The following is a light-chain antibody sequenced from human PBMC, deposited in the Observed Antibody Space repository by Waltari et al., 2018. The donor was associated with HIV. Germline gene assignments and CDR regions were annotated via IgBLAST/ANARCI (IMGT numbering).Light chain of an antibody. J-gene: IGKJ1*01. V-gene: IGKV4-1*01. CDR2: WAS. CDR3: QQFFTFPRT. Sequence: DIVMTQSPDSLAVSLGERATISCKSSQTVLYNANNKNHLAWYQQKAGQPPKLLIYWASIREIGVPERFTGSGSGTDFNLTISSLRADDVAVYYCQQFFTFPRTFGQGTKVEI. CDR1: QTVLYNANNKNH.